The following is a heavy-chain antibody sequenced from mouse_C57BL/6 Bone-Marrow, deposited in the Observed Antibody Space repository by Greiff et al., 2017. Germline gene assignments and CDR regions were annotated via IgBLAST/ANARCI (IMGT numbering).Heavy chain of an antibody. Sequence: VQLQQSGAELVRPGASVKLSCKASGYTFTDYYINWVKQRPGQGLEWIARIYPESGNTYYNEKFKGKATLTADTASSTAYMQLRSLTSEDSAVYFCARGDYGSSDWYYDVWGTGTTVTVTS. CDR1: GYTFTDYY. J-gene: IGHJ1*03. D-gene: IGHD1-1*01. CDR3: ARGDYGSSDWYYDV. CDR2: IYPESGNT. V-gene: IGHV1-76*01.